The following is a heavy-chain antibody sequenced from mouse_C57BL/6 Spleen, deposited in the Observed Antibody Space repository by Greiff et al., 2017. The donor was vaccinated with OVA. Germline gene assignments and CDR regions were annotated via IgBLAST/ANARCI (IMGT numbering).Heavy chain of an antibody. D-gene: IGHD1-1*01. CDR2: ISSGSSTI. CDR1: GFTFSDYG. V-gene: IGHV5-17*01. CDR3: ARPFITTVVDWYFDV. Sequence: EVKLMESGGGLVKPGGSLKLSCAASGFTFSDYGMHWVRQAPEKGLEWVAYISSGSSTIYYADTVKGRFTISRDNAKNTLFLQMTSLRSEDTAMYYCARPFITTVVDWYFDVWGTGTTVTVSS. J-gene: IGHJ1*03.